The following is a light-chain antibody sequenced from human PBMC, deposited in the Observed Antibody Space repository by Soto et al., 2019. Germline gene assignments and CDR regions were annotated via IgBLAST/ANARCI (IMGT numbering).Light chain of an antibody. CDR1: QSVSSY. CDR3: QQYDSLPYT. Sequence: EIVLTQSPATLSLSPGERATLSCRASQSVSSYLAWYQQKSGQAPRLLIYDASNRATGIPARFSGSGSGTDFTLTISSLEPEDIATYYCQQYDSLPYTFGQGTKVEIK. V-gene: IGKV3-11*01. J-gene: IGKJ2*01. CDR2: DAS.